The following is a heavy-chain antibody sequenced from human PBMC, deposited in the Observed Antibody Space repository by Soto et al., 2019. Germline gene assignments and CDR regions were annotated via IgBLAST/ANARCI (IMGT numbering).Heavy chain of an antibody. CDR1: GVSITSYY. J-gene: IGHJ4*02. V-gene: IGHV4-59*01. CDR2: VYHTGNT. Sequence: SETLSLTCSVSGVSITSYYWTWIRHPPGKGLEWIGYVYHTGNTYYNPSLKSRVTISLDTSKNQVSLGLRSVTAADTAVYYCAREQYNWKLWGQGTLVTVSS. D-gene: IGHD1-20*01. CDR3: AREQYNWKL.